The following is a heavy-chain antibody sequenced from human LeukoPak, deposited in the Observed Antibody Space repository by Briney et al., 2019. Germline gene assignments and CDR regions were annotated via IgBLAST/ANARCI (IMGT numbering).Heavy chain of an antibody. Sequence: SQTLSLTCAISVDSVSSHLVTWNWIRQSPSRGLQWLGRTYYRSKWSNDYAVSVKSRITINTDTSRDQFSLQLKSVTPEDTALYFCARAVSGRFDSWGQGTLVTVSS. V-gene: IGHV6-1*01. CDR2: TYYRSKWSN. J-gene: IGHJ5*01. CDR3: ARAVSGRFDS. CDR1: VDSVSSHLVT. D-gene: IGHD3-10*01.